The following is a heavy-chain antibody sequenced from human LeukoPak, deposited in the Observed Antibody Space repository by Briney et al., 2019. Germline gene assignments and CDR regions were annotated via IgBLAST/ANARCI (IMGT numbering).Heavy chain of an antibody. D-gene: IGHD3-22*01. CDR2: VYYSGNT. V-gene: IGHV4-39*01. J-gene: IGHJ3*01. Sequence: SETLSLTCTVSGGSISSSSYNWGWIRQPPGKGLEWIGSVYYSGNTYYNPSLESRVTISVDTSKNQFSLKLSSVTAADTAVYYCARREVENYDSSGYYYDAFDLWGQGTMVTVSS. CDR1: GGSISSSSYN. CDR3: ARREVENYDSSGYYYDAFDL.